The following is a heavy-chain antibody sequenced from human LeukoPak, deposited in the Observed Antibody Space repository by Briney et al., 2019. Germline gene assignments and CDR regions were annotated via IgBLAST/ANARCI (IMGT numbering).Heavy chain of an antibody. Sequence: GGSLRLSCVVSGFNFSDFHMSWLRQAPGKGLEWISYITNSGSDIEYADSVKGRFTISWDNAKKSLYLEMNTLRAEDTAIYYCAKVRAPSGWFNSDYWGQGTLVTVSS. CDR2: ITNSGSDI. D-gene: IGHD6-19*01. V-gene: IGHV3-11*01. CDR3: AKVRAPSGWFNSDY. CDR1: GFNFSDFH. J-gene: IGHJ4*02.